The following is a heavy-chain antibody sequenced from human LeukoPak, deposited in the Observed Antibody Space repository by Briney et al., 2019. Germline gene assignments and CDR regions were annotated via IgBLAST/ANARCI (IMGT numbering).Heavy chain of an antibody. D-gene: IGHD6-19*01. V-gene: IGHV3-30-3*01. CDR2: ISYDGSNK. J-gene: IGHJ4*02. CDR3: ARDSSGYLDY. Sequence: PGRSLRLSCAASGFTFSSYAMHWVRQAPGKGLEWVAVISYDGSNKYYADSVKGRFTISRGNSKNTLYLQMNSLRAEDTAVYYCARDSSGYLDYWGQGTLVTVSS. CDR1: GFTFSSYA.